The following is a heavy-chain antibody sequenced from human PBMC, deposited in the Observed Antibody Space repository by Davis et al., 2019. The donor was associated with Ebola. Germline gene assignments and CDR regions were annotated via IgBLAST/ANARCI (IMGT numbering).Heavy chain of an antibody. V-gene: IGHV5-51*01. CDR1: GNSFTSHW. CDR2: IYTGDSDT. D-gene: IGHD2-8*02. CDR3: ASLRRTITGMDDAFDI. J-gene: IGHJ3*02. Sequence: GGSLRLSCKDSGNSFTSHWIGWVRQMPGKGLEWMGLIYTGDSDTRYSPSFRGQVTISADKSTKTAFLQWSSLKASDTGIYYCASLRRTITGMDDAFDIWGQGTMVTVSS.